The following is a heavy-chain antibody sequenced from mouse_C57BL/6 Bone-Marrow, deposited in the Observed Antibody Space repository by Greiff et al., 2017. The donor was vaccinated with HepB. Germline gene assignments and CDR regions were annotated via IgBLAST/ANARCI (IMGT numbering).Heavy chain of an antibody. CDR2: INPSTGGT. CDR1: GYSFTGYY. V-gene: IGHV1-42*01. J-gene: IGHJ2*01. CDR3: AKFPGY. Sequence: EVQLQQSGPELVKPGASVKISCKASGYSFTGYYMNWVKQSPEKSLEWIGEINPSTGGTTYNQKFKAKATLTVDKSSSTAYMQLKGLTSEDAAVYYCAKFPGYWGQGTTLTVSS.